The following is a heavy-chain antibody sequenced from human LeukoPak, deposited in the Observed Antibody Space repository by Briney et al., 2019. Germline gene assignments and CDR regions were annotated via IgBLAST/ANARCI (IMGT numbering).Heavy chain of an antibody. CDR2: INPNSGGT. CDR3: ARGLFRGADNWFDP. CDR1: GYTSTGYY. Sequence: ASVKVSCKASGYTSTGYYMHWVRQAPGQGLEWMGWINPNSGGTNYAQKFQGRVTMTRDTSISTAYMELSRLRSDDTAVYYCARGLFRGADNWFDPWGQGTLVTVSS. V-gene: IGHV1-2*02. J-gene: IGHJ5*02.